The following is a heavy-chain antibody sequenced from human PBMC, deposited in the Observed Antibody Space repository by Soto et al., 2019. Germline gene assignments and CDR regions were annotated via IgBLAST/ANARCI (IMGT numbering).Heavy chain of an antibody. D-gene: IGHD3-10*01. J-gene: IGHJ5*02. CDR1: GYTLKNYY. Sequence: QVQLVQSGAEVKKPGASVKVSCKASGYTLKNYYMQWVRQAPGQGLEWMGIINPSGGDTTYAQKFLGRVTMTRDTSTSTFYMDSNSLTSEDTAVYYCARAGYYYGSGSFHLFDPWGQGTPITVSS. V-gene: IGHV1-46*02. CDR2: INPSGGDT. CDR3: ARAGYYYGSGSFHLFDP.